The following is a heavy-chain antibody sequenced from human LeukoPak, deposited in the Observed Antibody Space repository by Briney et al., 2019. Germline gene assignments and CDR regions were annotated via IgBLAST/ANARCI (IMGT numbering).Heavy chain of an antibody. CDR3: ARDFPARDWFFDL. CDR1: GYSFTNYA. V-gene: IGHV7-4-1*02. CDR2: INANTGNP. J-gene: IGHJ2*01. Sequence: ASVKVSCKASGYSFTNYAMNWVRQAPGQGLEYMGWINANTGNPTYAQGFTGRFVFSLDTSVSTAYLQISSLKAEDTAVYYCARDFPARDWFFDLWGRGTLVTVSS.